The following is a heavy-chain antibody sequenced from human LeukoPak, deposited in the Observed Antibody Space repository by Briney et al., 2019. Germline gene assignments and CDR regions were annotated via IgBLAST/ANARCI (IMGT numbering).Heavy chain of an antibody. CDR2: IIPIFGTA. J-gene: IGHJ4*02. CDR3: ARAESLGFGELLREDY. D-gene: IGHD3-10*01. CDR1: GGTFSSYA. V-gene: IGHV1-69*06. Sequence: ASVKVSCKASGGTFSSYAISWVRQAPGQGLEWMGGIIPIFGTANYAQKFQGRVTITADKSTSTAYMELSSLRSEDTAVYYCARAESLGFGELLREDYWGQGTLVTVSS.